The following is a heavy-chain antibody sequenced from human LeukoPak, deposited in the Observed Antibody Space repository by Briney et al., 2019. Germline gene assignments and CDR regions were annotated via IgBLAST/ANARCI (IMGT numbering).Heavy chain of an antibody. CDR1: GFTFSNAL. J-gene: IGHJ4*02. V-gene: IGHV3-15*01. Sequence: GGSLRLSCAASGFTFSNALMSWVRQAPGKGLEWVGRIKSKTDGGTTDYAAPVKGRFTISRDDSKNTLYLQMNSLKTEDTAVYYCTTAVVGARGFDYWGQGTLVTVSS. CDR2: IKSKTDGGTT. CDR3: TTAVVGARGFDY. D-gene: IGHD1-26*01.